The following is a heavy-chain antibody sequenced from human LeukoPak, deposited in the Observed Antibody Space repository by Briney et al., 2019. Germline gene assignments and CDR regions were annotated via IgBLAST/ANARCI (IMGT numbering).Heavy chain of an antibody. CDR2: MYYSGST. CDR1: GGPICSHY. CDR3: SRLRDWFDP. V-gene: IGHV4-59*11. Sequence: SETLSLTCTVSGGPICSHYWSWIRQPPGKGLEWIGYMYYSGSTNYNPCLKSRVTMSVDTSKNQFSPKLSSVSAADTAVYYCSRLRDWFDPWGQGTLVTVSS. J-gene: IGHJ5*02. D-gene: IGHD5-24*01.